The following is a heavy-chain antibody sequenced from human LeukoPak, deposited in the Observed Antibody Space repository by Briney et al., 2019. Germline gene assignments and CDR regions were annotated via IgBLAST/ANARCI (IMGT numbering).Heavy chain of an antibody. V-gene: IGHV3-53*01. CDR3: ATYRQVLLPFES. J-gene: IGHJ4*02. Sequence: GGSLGLSCAASGFTVSSNYMSWVRQAPGQGLEWVSSIFPSGGEIHYADSVRGRFTISRDNSKSTLSLQMNSLRVEDTAIYYCATYRQVLLPFESWGQGTLVTVSS. D-gene: IGHD2-8*02. CDR1: GFTVSSNY. CDR2: IFPSGGEI.